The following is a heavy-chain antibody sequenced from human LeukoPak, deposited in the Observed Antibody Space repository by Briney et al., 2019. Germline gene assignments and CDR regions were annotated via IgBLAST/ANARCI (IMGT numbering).Heavy chain of an antibody. CDR1: GFTFDDYG. CDR2: IYYSGST. Sequence: PGGSLRLSCAASGFTFDDYGMSWVRQAPGKGLEWIGSIYYSGSTYYNPSLKSRVTISVDTSKNQFSLKLSSVTAADTAVYYCARGDRDGYNKLDYWGQGTLVTVSS. J-gene: IGHJ4*02. D-gene: IGHD5-24*01. CDR3: ARGDRDGYNKLDY. V-gene: IGHV4-38-2*01.